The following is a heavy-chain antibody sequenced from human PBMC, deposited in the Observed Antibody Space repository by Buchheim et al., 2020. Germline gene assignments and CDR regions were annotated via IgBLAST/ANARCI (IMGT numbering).Heavy chain of an antibody. J-gene: IGHJ6*03. D-gene: IGHD1-26*01. Sequence: EVQLVESGGGLVQPGGSLRLSCAASGFTFSSYWMSWVRQAPGKGLEWVANIKQDGSEQYYVDSVKGRFTISRDNAKNSLYLQMNSLRAEDTAVYYCAREPSGSYRDFYYMDVWGKGTT. CDR1: GFTFSSYW. CDR2: IKQDGSEQ. V-gene: IGHV3-7*04. CDR3: AREPSGSYRDFYYMDV.